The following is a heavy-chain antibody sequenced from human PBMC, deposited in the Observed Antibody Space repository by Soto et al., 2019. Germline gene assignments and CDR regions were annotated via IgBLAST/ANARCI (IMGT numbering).Heavy chain of an antibody. CDR2: MWYDGSNK. Sequence: QVQLVESGGGVVQPGRSLRLSCAASGFTFRNYGMHWVRQAPGKGLEWVAVMWYDGSNKYYADSVKGRFTISRDNSKNTLHLQMNSLRAEDTAVYYCTRDVSSGYFDLWGRGSLVTVSS. J-gene: IGHJ2*01. V-gene: IGHV3-33*01. CDR3: TRDVSSGYFDL. CDR1: GFTFRNYG.